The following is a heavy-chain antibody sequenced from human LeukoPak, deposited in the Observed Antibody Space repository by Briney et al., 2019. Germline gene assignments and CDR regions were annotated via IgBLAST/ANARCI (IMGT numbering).Heavy chain of an antibody. CDR3: AKDSPTLYCSGGSCYFDY. J-gene: IGHJ4*02. CDR2: ISGSGGST. CDR1: GFTLSSYA. D-gene: IGHD2-15*01. V-gene: IGHV3-23*01. Sequence: PAGTLRLSCAASGFTLSSYAMSWVRQAPGKGLEWVSAISGSGGSTYYADSVKGRFTISRDNSKNTLYLQMNSLRAEDTAVYYCAKDSPTLYCSGGSCYFDYWGQGTLVTVSS.